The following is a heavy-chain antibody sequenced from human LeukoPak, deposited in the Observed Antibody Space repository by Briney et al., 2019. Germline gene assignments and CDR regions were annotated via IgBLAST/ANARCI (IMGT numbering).Heavy chain of an antibody. CDR3: ARAIYSSGWYPPYYYYYMDV. J-gene: IGHJ6*03. CDR2: ISSSGSTI. Sequence: GGSLRLSCAASGFTFSSYEMNWVRQAPGKGLEWVSYISSSGSTIYYADSVKGRFTISRDNSKNTLYLQMNSLRAEDTAVYYCARAIYSSGWYPPYYYYYMDVWGKGTTVTISS. V-gene: IGHV3-48*03. D-gene: IGHD6-19*01. CDR1: GFTFSSYE.